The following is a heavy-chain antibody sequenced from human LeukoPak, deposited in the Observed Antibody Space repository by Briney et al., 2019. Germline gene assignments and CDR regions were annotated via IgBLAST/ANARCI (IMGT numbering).Heavy chain of an antibody. Sequence: GASVKVSCKASGYIFIDYYIHWVRQAPGQGLEWMGWINTNRGVTNYAKKFQGRVTMTRDTSISTAFMELSRLGSDDTAVYYCGRVRIAAAGSHFEDWGQGTLVTVSS. CDR3: GRVRIAAAGSHFED. CDR2: INTNRGVT. J-gene: IGHJ4*02. CDR1: GYIFIDYY. D-gene: IGHD6-13*01. V-gene: IGHV1-2*02.